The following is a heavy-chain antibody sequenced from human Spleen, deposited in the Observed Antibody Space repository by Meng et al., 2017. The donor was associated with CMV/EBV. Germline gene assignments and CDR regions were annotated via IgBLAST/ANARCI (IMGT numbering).Heavy chain of an antibody. V-gene: IGHV4-39*07. J-gene: IGHJ5*02. D-gene: IGHD2-2*02. CDR3: AREYCSSTSCYKAAGWVDP. CDR1: GGSISSSSYY. CDR2: IYYSGST. Sequence: SETLSRTCTVSGGSISSSSYYCGWIRQPPGTGLEWIGSIYYSGSTYYNPSLKSRVTISVDTSKNQFSLKLSSVTAADTAVYSCAREYCSSTSCYKAAGWVDPWGQGTLVTVSS.